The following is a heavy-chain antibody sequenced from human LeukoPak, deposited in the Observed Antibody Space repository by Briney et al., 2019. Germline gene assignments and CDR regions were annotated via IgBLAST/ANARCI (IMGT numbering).Heavy chain of an antibody. D-gene: IGHD2-8*02. Sequence: GGSLRLSCEAFGFAFSTYAIHWVRQAPVKGLEWVANIKQDGSAKYYVDSVKGRFTISRDNAKNSLYLQLNSLRAEDTAVYYCAKMRWFMTTPYWYFDLWGRGTLVTVSS. J-gene: IGHJ2*01. CDR3: AKMRWFMTTPYWYFDL. CDR2: IKQDGSAK. CDR1: GFAFSTYA. V-gene: IGHV3-7*01.